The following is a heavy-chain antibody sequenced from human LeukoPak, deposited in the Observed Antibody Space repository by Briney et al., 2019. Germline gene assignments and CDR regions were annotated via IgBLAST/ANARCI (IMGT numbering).Heavy chain of an antibody. D-gene: IGHD3-22*01. V-gene: IGHV3-9*01. CDR2: ITGNSGSI. CDR1: GFTFDDYV. CDR3: AKGPDSSGYYSGDYYFDY. J-gene: IGHJ4*02. Sequence: GGSLRLSCAASGFTFDDYVMHWVRQTPGKGLEWVSGITGNSGSIGYADSVKGRFTISRDNAKNSLYLQMNSLRAEDTALYYCAKGPDSSGYYSGDYYFDYWGQGTLVTVSS.